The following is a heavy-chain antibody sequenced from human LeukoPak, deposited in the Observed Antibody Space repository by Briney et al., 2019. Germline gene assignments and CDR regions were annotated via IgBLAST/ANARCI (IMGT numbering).Heavy chain of an antibody. CDR3: ARDRYYYDSSGYRVTPGWFDP. CDR1: GGSISSSNW. Sequence: SGTLFLTCAVSGGSISSSNWWSWVRQPPGKGLEWIGEIYHSGSTNYNPSLKSRVTISVDKSKNQFSLKLSSVTAADTAVYYCARDRYYYDSSGYRVTPGWFDPWGQGTLVTVSS. V-gene: IGHV4-4*02. J-gene: IGHJ5*02. CDR2: IYHSGST. D-gene: IGHD3-22*01.